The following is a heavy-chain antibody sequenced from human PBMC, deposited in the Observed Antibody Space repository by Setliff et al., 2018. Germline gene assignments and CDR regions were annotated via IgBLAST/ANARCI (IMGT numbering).Heavy chain of an antibody. J-gene: IGHJ1*01. D-gene: IGHD4-17*01. CDR1: GHSFTTYW. V-gene: IGHV5-51*01. CDR2: IYPGDSDT. Sequence: PGESLKISCQGSGHSFTTYWIGWVRQMPGKGLEWMGIIYPGDSDTRYSTSFQGQVTISADKSISTAYLQLSSLKASDTAIYYCARRAVTAEYFQHWGHGTLVTVSS. CDR3: ARRAVTAEYFQH.